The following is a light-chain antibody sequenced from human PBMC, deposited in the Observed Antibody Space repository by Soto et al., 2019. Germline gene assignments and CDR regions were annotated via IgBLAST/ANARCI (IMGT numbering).Light chain of an antibody. V-gene: IGKV3-11*01. J-gene: IGKJ5*01. CDR1: QSVSNS. Sequence: EIVLTQSPATLSLSPGERATLSCRASQSVSNSLVWYQQKPGQAPTLLIDDASSRAPAIPARFSGSGSGTDFTLTISSLEPEDVAVYYCQQCSDWPPITFGQGTRLEIK. CDR3: QQCSDWPPIT. CDR2: DAS.